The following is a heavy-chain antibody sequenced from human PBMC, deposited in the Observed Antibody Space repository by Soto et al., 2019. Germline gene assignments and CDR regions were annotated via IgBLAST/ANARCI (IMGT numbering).Heavy chain of an antibody. V-gene: IGHV3-23*01. J-gene: IGHJ5*02. CDR2: ISGSGGST. D-gene: IGHD6-13*01. CDR1: GFTFSSYA. Sequence: PGGSLRLSCAASGFTFSSYAMSWVRQAPGKGLEWVSAISGSGGSTYYADSVKGRFTISRDNSKNTLYLQMNSLRAEETAVYYCAKRRHKGQQLVPFWFDPWGQGTLVTVSS. CDR3: AKRRHKGQQLVPFWFDP.